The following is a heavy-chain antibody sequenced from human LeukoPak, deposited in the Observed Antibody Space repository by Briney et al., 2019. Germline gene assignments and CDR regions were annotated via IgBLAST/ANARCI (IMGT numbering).Heavy chain of an antibody. V-gene: IGHV3-66*01. CDR3: ARACSSGSCYLAAFDI. CDR1: GFTVSSYY. D-gene: IGHD2-15*01. Sequence: PGGSLRLSCAASGFTVSSYYMTWVRQAPAKGLEWVSVMYSGGSTYYADSLKGRVAISRDNSKNTLYLQMNSLTAEDTAVYFCARACSSGSCYLAAFDIWGQGTMVTVSS. J-gene: IGHJ3*02. CDR2: MYSGGST.